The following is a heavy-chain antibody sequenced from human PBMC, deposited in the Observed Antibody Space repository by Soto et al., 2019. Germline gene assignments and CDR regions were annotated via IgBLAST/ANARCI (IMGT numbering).Heavy chain of an antibody. J-gene: IGHJ4*02. CDR2: IYYSGST. CDR3: ASYNGRSGFYFDY. V-gene: IGHV4-31*03. Sequence: PSETLSLTCTVSGGSISSGGFYWSWIRQHPGKGLEWIGYIYYSGSTYYNPSLKSRVTISIDTSKNQFSLELSSVTAADTAVYFCASYNGRSGFYFDYWGQGTLVTVSS. D-gene: IGHD3-3*01. CDR1: GGSISSGGFY.